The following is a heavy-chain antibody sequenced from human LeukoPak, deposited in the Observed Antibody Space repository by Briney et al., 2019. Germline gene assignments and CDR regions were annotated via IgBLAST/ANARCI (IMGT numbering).Heavy chain of an antibody. CDR3: ARDRDGTAYYPLDF. CDR2: ISSSSNYM. V-gene: IGHV3-21*01. Sequence: GGSLRLSCAASGFTFSRNAMNWVRQAPGKGLEWVSFISSSSNYMSYADSVKGRFTISRDNAKNSLYLQMNSLRAEDTAVYYCARDRDGTAYYPLDFRGQGTLVTVSS. D-gene: IGHD3-22*01. CDR1: GFTFSRNA. J-gene: IGHJ4*02.